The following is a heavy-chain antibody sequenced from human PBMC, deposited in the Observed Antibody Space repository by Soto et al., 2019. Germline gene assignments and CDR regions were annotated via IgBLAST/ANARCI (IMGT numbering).Heavy chain of an antibody. D-gene: IGHD3-10*01. V-gene: IGHV4-59*01. Sequence: QVQLQESGPGLVKPSGTLYLTCHVSGSSMSDYYWSWIRQSPGKGLEWFGYIYHTGTTNYNPSLKSRVTMSTDTSSTQFSLRVRSVTAADTDVYFCTRVPLDYPYGPAFWGPGNLVTASS. CDR1: GSSMSDYY. CDR2: IYHTGTT. J-gene: IGHJ4*02. CDR3: TRVPLDYPYGPAF.